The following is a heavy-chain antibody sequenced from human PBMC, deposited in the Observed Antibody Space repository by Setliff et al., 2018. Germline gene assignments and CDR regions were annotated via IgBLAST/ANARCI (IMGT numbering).Heavy chain of an antibody. J-gene: IGHJ4*02. V-gene: IGHV3-66*01. CDR3: ARERYFWSGYHN. D-gene: IGHD3-3*01. CDR2: IYSGGST. CDR1: GFTVSSNY. Sequence: GGSLRLSCAASGFTVSSNYMSWVRQAPGKGLEWVSVIYSGGSTYYADSVKGRFTISRDNSKNTLYLQMNSLRAEDTAVYYCARERYFWSGYHNWGQGTLVTVSS.